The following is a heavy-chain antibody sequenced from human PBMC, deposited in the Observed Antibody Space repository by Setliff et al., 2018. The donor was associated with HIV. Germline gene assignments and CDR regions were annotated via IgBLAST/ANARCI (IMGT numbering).Heavy chain of an antibody. CDR2: TKYDGSES. V-gene: IGHV3-7*05. CDR1: GYIFTSYW. J-gene: IGHJ4*02. D-gene: IGHD3-22*01. Sequence: GESLKISCKASGYIFTSYWIGWVRQMPGKGLEWVSNTKYDGSESYYVDSVKGRFIASTDNAKNSLFLEMNSLKAEDTAVYYCARAYNVYDYRFDSSGYDYWGQGTLVTVSS. CDR3: ARAYNVYDYRFDSSGYDY.